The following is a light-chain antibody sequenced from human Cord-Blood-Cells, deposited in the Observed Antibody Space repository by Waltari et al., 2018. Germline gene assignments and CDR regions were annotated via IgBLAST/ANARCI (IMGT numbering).Light chain of an antibody. J-gene: IGLJ2*01. Sequence: QSALTQPASVSGSPGPSTTISCTGTSSDVGGYNYVPWYQQHPGKAPKLMIYDVSKRPSGVSNRFSGSKSGNTASLTISVLQAEDEADYYCSSYTSSSTVVFGGGTKLTVL. CDR2: DVS. CDR1: SSDVGGYNY. V-gene: IGLV2-14*01. CDR3: SSYTSSSTVV.